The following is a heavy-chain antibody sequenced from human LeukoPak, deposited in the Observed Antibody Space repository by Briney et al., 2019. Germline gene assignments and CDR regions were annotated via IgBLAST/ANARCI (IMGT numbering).Heavy chain of an antibody. V-gene: IGHV1-69*02. CDR2: IIPILGIA. D-gene: IGHD2-2*01. J-gene: IGHJ6*02. Sequence: GASVKVSCKASGGTFSSYTISWVRQAPGQGLEWMGRIIPILGIANYAQKLQGRVTITADKSTSTAYMELSSLRSEDTAVYYCASLLGYCSSTSCAYGMDVWGQGTTVTVSS. CDR3: ASLLGYCSSTSCAYGMDV. CDR1: GGTFSSYT.